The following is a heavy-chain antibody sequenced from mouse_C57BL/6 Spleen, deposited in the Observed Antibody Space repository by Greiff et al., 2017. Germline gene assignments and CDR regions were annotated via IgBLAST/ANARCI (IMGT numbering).Heavy chain of an antibody. J-gene: IGHJ2*01. Sequence: EVPGVASGGGLVKPGGSLKLSCATSGFTFSDYGLHWVRQAPEKGLEWVAYISSGSSTIYYADTVKGRFTISRDNAKNTLFLQMTSLRSEDTAMYYCARAFYFDYWGQGTTLTVSS. V-gene: IGHV5-17*01. CDR2: ISSGSSTI. CDR3: ARAFYFDY. CDR1: GFTFSDYG.